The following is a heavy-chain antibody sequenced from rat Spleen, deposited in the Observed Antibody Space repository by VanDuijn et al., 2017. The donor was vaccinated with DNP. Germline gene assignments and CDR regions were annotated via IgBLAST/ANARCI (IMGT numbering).Heavy chain of an antibody. CDR1: GFTFGDYA. D-gene: IGHD1-10*01. J-gene: IGHJ3*01. Sequence: EVQLVESGGGLVQPGNSLKLSCAASGFTFGDYAMAWVRQSPKKGLEWVATIIYDGSRTYYRDSVKGRFTISRDYAKSTLYLQMDSLRSEDTATYYCATQGQLGITWFAYWGQGTLVTVSS. CDR2: IIYDGSRT. CDR3: ATQGQLGITWFAY. V-gene: IGHV5S10*01.